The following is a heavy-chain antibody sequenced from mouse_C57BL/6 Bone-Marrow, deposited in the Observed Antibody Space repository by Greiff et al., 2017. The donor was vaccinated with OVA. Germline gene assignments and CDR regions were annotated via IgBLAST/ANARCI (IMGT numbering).Heavy chain of an antibody. J-gene: IGHJ4*01. V-gene: IGHV14-3*01. CDR2: IDPANGNT. CDR1: GFNIKNTY. Sequence: VQLQQSVAELVRPGASVKLSCTASGFNIKNTYMHWVKQRPEQGLEWIGRIDPANGNTKNAPKFPGKATITADTSSNTAYLQLSSLTSEDTAIYYCASPYYYGSSYYYAMDYWGQGTSVTVSS. CDR3: ASPYYYGSSYYYAMDY. D-gene: IGHD1-1*01.